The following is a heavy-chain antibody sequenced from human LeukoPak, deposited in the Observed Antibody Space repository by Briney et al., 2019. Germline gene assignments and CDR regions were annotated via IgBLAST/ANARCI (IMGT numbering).Heavy chain of an antibody. CDR3: ARGGVAALY. CDR1: GGSFSGYY. Sequence: SETLSLTCAVYGGSFSGYYWSWIRQPPGKGLEWIGEINHSGSTNYNPSLKSRVTISVDTSKNQFSLKLSSVTAADTAVYYRARGGVAALYWGQGTLVTVSS. J-gene: IGHJ4*02. CDR2: INHSGST. V-gene: IGHV4-34*01. D-gene: IGHD6-6*01.